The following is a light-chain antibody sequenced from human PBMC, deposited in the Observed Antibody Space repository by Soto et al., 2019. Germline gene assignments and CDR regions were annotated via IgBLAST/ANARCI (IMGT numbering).Light chain of an antibody. V-gene: IGKV1-39*01. Sequence: DIQMTQSPPSLSASVGDRVTITCRASQTISDYLHWYQQKPGKAPTLLIYGSSSLQTGVPPRFSGSGSGTEFTLTISSLQPEDFGTYYCQQTYDSLGSFGGGTKVDLK. CDR2: GSS. J-gene: IGKJ4*01. CDR3: QQTYDSLGS. CDR1: QTISDY.